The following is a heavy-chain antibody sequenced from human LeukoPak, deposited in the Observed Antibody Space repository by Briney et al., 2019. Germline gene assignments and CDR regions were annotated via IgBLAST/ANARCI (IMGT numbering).Heavy chain of an antibody. D-gene: IGHD6-13*01. J-gene: IGHJ4*02. Sequence: GGSLRLSCEASRFTSNGHLMHWVRPAPGKGLGGVSLINGDGSTISYADSLKGRFTISRENAKNRLYLQMNSLGAEDTAVYYCARTIGSAGTQYWGQGTLVTVSS. CDR1: RFTSNGHL. CDR3: ARTIGSAGTQY. CDR2: INGDGSTI. V-gene: IGHV3-74*01.